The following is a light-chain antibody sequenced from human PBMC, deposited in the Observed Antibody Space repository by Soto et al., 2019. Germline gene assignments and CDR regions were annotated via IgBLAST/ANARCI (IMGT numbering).Light chain of an antibody. V-gene: IGLV2-14*01. CDR2: EVT. Sequence: QSALTQPTSVSGSPGQSITISCTGTSSDLGSYDFVSWFQQHPGKAPKLMIYEVTNRPAGVSYRFSGSKSGTTASLTISGLQDEDEADYYCSSFTPTNTWVFGGGTKLTVL. J-gene: IGLJ3*02. CDR1: SSDLGSYDF. CDR3: SSFTPTNTWV.